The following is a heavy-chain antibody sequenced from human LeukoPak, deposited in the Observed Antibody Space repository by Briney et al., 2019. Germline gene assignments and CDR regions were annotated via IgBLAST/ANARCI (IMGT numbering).Heavy chain of an antibody. CDR1: GYTFTNYW. CDR2: IYPGDSDT. V-gene: IGHV5-51*01. J-gene: IGHJ5*02. Sequence: GGSLKISCQAPGYTFTNYWIGWVRQVPGKGLGWMGVIYPGDSDTRYRPPFHGQVTISADRSTNTAYLQWRSLRASDTAMYYCASRPPSVGGGFDPWGQGTLVTVSS. CDR3: ASRPPSVGGGFDP. D-gene: IGHD3-16*01.